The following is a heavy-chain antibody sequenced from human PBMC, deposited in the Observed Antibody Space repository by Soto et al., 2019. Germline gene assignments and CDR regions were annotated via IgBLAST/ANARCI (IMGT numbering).Heavy chain of an antibody. J-gene: IGHJ5*02. CDR1: GFTFSSCS. CDR3: ASGSGRPRNWFDP. D-gene: IGHD3-10*01. Sequence: PGGSLRLSCAASGFTFSSCSMNWVRQAPGKGLEWVSSISSSSSYIYYADSVKGRFTISRDNAKNSLYLQMNSLRAEDTAVYYCASGSGRPRNWFDPWGQGTLVTVSS. V-gene: IGHV3-21*01. CDR2: ISSSSSYI.